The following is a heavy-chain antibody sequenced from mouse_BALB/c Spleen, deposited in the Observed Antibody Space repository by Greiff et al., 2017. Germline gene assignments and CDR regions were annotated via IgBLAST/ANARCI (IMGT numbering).Heavy chain of an antibody. J-gene: IGHJ3*01. CDR3: TCESTTVGRWFAY. D-gene: IGHD1-1*01. V-gene: IGHV1-5*01. CDR1: GYTFTSYW. Sequence: VQLQQSGTVLARPGASVKMSCKASGYTFTSYWMHWVKQRPGQGLEWIGAIYPGNSDTSYNQKFKGKAKLTAVTSTSTAYMELSSLTNEDSAVYYCTCESTTVGRWFAYWGQGTLVTVSA. CDR2: IYPGNSDT.